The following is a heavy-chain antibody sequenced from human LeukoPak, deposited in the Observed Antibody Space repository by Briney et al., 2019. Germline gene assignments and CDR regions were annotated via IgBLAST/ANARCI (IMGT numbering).Heavy chain of an antibody. Sequence: SQTLSLTCTVSGGSVSSGGYYWSWIRQHPGEGLEWIGYIYYSGSTYYNPSLKSRVSISVDTSKNQFSLKPSSVAAADTAVYYCARDSCGASRLDFWGQGTLITVSS. J-gene: IGHJ4*02. CDR1: GGSVSSGGYY. CDR2: IYYSGST. V-gene: IGHV4-31*03. D-gene: IGHD2-15*01. CDR3: ARDSCGASRLDF.